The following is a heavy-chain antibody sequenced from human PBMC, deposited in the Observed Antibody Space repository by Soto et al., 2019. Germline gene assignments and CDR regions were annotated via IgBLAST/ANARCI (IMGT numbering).Heavy chain of an antibody. J-gene: IGHJ5*02. CDR2: IIPIFGTA. CDR1: GGSFNRHT. D-gene: IGHD3-16*01. Sequence: QVQLVQSGAEVRKPGSSVRVSCKASGGSFNRHTISWVRQAPGQGLEWMGGIIPIFGTANHAQKFQGRVTIIADESTSTVYMELSSLRSDDTAIYYCARGVLSQGEDWFDPWGQGTLVTVSS. CDR3: ARGVLSQGEDWFDP. V-gene: IGHV1-69*01.